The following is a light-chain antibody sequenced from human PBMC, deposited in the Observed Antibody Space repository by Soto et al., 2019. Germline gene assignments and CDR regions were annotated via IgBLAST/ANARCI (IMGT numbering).Light chain of an antibody. CDR1: SSNIGAGYA. V-gene: IGLV1-40*01. CDR3: QSFDSSLSGSGVV. J-gene: IGLJ2*01. CDR2: GDS. Sequence: QSVLTQPPSVSGAPGQRVTISCTGSSSNIGAGYAVHWYQQLPGTAPKPLIYGDSNRPSGFPDRFFGSKSGTSASLAITGLQAEDEADYYCQSFDSSLSGSGVVFGGGTKLTVL.